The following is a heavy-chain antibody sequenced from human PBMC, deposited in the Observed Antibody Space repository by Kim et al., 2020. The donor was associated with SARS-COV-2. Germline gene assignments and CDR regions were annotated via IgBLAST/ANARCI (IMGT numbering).Heavy chain of an antibody. CDR3: ARSRDTSGYYRGMDV. D-gene: IGHD3-22*01. J-gene: IGHJ6*01. CDR2: IYYSGST. Sequence: SETLSLTCTVSGGSVSSDNWYWSWIRQPPGKGLEWIGYIYYSGSTTYNPSFESRVTISVDTSKNQFSLKLSSVTAADTAVYYCARSRDTSGYYRGMDVWG. CDR1: GGSVSSDNWY. V-gene: IGHV4-61*01.